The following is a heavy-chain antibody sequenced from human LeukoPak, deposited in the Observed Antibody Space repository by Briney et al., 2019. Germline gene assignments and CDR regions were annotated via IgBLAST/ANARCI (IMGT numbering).Heavy chain of an antibody. CDR1: GGSFSGYY. CDR2: INHSGST. D-gene: IGHD3-10*01. CDR3: AARPSVLYYSDPGSYYLWGFDP. V-gene: IGHV4-34*01. J-gene: IGHJ5*02. Sequence: SETLSLTCAVYGGSFSGYYWSWIRQPPGKGLEWIGEINHSGSTNYNPSLKSRVTISVDTSKNQFSLKLSSVTAADTAVYYCAARPSVLYYSDPGSYYLWGFDPWGQGTLVTVSS.